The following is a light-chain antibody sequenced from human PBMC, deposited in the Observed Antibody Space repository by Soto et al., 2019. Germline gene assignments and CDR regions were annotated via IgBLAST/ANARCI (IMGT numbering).Light chain of an antibody. V-gene: IGLV2-18*01. CDR1: SSNIGGNS. CDR3: SLYTSENTYV. Sequence: QSVMTQPPSVSAAPGQKVTISCSGSSSNIGGNSVSWYQQPPGTAPKLIIYEASNRPSGVPDRFSGSKSGNTASLTISGLQAADEADYYCSLYTSENTYVFGTGTKLTVL. J-gene: IGLJ1*01. CDR2: EAS.